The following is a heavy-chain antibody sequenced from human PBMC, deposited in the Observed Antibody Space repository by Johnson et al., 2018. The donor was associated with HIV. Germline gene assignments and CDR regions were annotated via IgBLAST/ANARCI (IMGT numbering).Heavy chain of an antibody. CDR3: AKGSRFTIFGVVPYTFDI. D-gene: IGHD3-3*01. Sequence: QVQLVESGGGVGQPGRSLKVPCAASGFTFISYDTQWVRQAPGKGLEWVAVISNDGSNKYYADSVKGRFTISRDNSKNTLYLQMNSLRAEDTAVYYCAKGSRFTIFGVVPYTFDIWGQGTMVTVSS. V-gene: IGHV3-30*18. J-gene: IGHJ3*02. CDR1: GFTFISYD. CDR2: ISNDGSNK.